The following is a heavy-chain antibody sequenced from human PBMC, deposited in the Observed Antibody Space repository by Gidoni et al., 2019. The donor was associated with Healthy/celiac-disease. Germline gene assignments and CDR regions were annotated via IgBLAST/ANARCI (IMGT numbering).Heavy chain of an antibody. CDR1: GFTFSSYE. V-gene: IGHV3-48*03. CDR2: ISSSGSTI. D-gene: IGHD6-13*01. J-gene: IGHJ6*02. CDR3: ARDHVAAAGNHYYYYGMDV. Sequence: EVQLVESGGGLVQPGGSLRLSCAASGFTFSSYELNWVRQAPGKGLEWVSYISSSGSTIYYADSVKGRFTISRDNAKNSLYLQMNSLRAEDTAVYYCARDHVAAAGNHYYYYGMDVWGQGTTVTVSS.